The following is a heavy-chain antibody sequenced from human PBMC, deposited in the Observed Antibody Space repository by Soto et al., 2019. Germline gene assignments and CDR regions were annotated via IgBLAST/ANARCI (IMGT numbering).Heavy chain of an antibody. V-gene: IGHV1-3*01. D-gene: IGHD3-9*01. CDR1: GYTFTSYA. CDR3: ASLSPPYILTGYRPLGT. J-gene: IGHJ5*02. CDR2: INAGNGNT. Sequence: ASVKVSCKASGYTFTSYAMHWVRQAPGQRLEWMGWINAGNGNTKYSQKFQGRVTITRDTSASTAYMELSSLRSEDTAVYYCASLSPPYILTGYRPLGTWGQGTPVTVSS.